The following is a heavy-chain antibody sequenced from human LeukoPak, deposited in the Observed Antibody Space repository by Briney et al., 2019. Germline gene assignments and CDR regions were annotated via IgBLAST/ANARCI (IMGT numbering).Heavy chain of an antibody. J-gene: IGHJ4*02. D-gene: IGHD3-10*01. V-gene: IGHV4-39*07. Sequence: PSETLSLTCTVSGGSISSSSYYWGWIRQPPGKGLEWIGTIYYSGSTYYNPSLKSRLTISVDTSKNQFSLKLSSVTAADTAVYYCASPYGSGSYYPSDYWGQGTLVTVSS. CDR1: GGSISSSSYY. CDR3: ASPYGSGSYYPSDY. CDR2: IYYSGST.